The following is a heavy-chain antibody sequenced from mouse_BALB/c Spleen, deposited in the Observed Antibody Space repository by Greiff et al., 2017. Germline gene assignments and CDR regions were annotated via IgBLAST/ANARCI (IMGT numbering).Heavy chain of an antibody. CDR3: ARDGGVAFDY. D-gene: IGHD1-1*01. Sequence: EVQLVESGGGLVKPGGSLKLSCAASGFTFSDYYMYWVRQTPEKRLEWVATISDGGSYTYYPDSVKGRFTISRDNAKNNLYLQMSSLKSEDTAMYYCARDGGVAFDYWGQGTTLTVSS. CDR2: ISDGGSYT. J-gene: IGHJ2*01. V-gene: IGHV5-4*02. CDR1: GFTFSDYY.